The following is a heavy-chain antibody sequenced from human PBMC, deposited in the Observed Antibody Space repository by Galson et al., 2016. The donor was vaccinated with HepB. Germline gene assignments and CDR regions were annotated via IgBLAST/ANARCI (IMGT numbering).Heavy chain of an antibody. CDR2: IYHSGNT. CDR3: ARMDPALISGFDY. CDR1: GGSISSYY. V-gene: IGHV4-59*01. J-gene: IGHJ4*02. Sequence: ETLSLTCSVSGGSISSYYLSWIRQPPGKGLEWIGYIYHSGNTNYHPSLRSRVTISVDTSKNHFPQKLKSVPAADTAVYYCARMDPALISGFDYWGQGTLVTVSS. D-gene: IGHD2-15*01.